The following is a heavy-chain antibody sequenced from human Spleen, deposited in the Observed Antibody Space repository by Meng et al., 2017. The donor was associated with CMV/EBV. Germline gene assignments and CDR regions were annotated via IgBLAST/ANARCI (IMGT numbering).Heavy chain of an antibody. CDR1: GFTFSGYE. Sequence: GESLKISCATSGFTFSGYEMNWVRQAPGMGLEWVSYISPSGITIYYADSVKGRFTISRDNSKNTVHLQMNSLRAEDTAVYYCARATGHYSFYYFDYWGQGTLVTVSS. V-gene: IGHV3-48*03. CDR3: ARATGHYSFYYFDY. CDR2: ISPSGITI. D-gene: IGHD3-9*01. J-gene: IGHJ4*02.